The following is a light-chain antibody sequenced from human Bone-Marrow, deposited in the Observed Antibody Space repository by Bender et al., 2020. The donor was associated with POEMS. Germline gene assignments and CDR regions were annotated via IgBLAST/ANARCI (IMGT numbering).Light chain of an antibody. Sequence: QSVLTQPPSVSGAPGQTVTISCTGTSSNMGAGYGVNWYQQLPGTAPKLLIYNNENRPSGVPARISGSKSGTSASLAITGLQAEDEADYYCCSYAGSKVFGTGTKVTVL. CDR1: SSNMGAGYG. J-gene: IGLJ1*01. V-gene: IGLV1-40*01. CDR3: CSYAGSKV. CDR2: NNE.